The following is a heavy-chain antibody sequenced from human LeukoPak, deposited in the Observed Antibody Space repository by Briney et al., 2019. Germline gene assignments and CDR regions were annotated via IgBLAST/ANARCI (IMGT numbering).Heavy chain of an antibody. Sequence: GGSLRLSCAASGFTFRNYGMHWVRQAPGKGLEWVAVIWYDGSNKYYGDSVKGRFTISRDNSKNTLYLQMNSLRAEDTAVYYCAKDSVDTAMVPTNYYYYYYMDVWGKGTTVTVSS. CDR3: AKDSVDTAMVPTNYYYYYYMDV. CDR2: IWYDGSNK. CDR1: GFTFRNYG. V-gene: IGHV3-33*06. D-gene: IGHD5-18*01. J-gene: IGHJ6*03.